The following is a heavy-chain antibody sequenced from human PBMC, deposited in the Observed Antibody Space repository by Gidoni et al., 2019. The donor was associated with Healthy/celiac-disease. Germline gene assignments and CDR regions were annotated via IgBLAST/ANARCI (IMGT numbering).Heavy chain of an antibody. Sequence: EVQLLESGGGLVQPGGSLRLACAASGFTFSSYAMSWVRRAPGKGLEWVSAISGSGGSTYYADSVKGRFTISRDNSKNTLYLQMNSLRAEDTAVYYCAKDRSIVVVPAHFDYWGQGTLVTVSS. D-gene: IGHD2-2*01. CDR1: GFTFSSYA. CDR3: AKDRSIVVVPAHFDY. V-gene: IGHV3-23*01. J-gene: IGHJ4*02. CDR2: ISGSGGST.